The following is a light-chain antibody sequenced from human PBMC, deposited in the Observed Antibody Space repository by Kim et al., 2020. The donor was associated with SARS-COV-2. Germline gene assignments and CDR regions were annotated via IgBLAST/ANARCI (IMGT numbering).Light chain of an antibody. CDR1: GLRSYY. J-gene: IGLJ1*01. V-gene: IGLV3-19*01. CDR3: NSRDSSGNHYV. Sequence: ALEQTVRNTCQEEGLRSYYASWYQQKPGQAPVLVIYGKNNRPSGIPDRFSGSSSGNTASLTITGAQAEDEADYYCNSRDSSGNHYVFGTGTKVTVL. CDR2: GKN.